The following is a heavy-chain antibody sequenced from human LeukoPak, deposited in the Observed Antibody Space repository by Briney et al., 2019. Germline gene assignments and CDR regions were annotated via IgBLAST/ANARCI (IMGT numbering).Heavy chain of an antibody. CDR1: GLTFSSYS. V-gene: IGHV3-21*01. Sequence: GGSLRLSCAASGLTFSSYSMNWVRQAPGKGLEWVSSISSSSYIYYADSVKGRFTISRDNAKNSLYLQMNSLRAEDTAVYYCASLTDIEAGAVRYWGQGTLVTVSS. CDR2: ISSSSYI. J-gene: IGHJ4*02. D-gene: IGHD1-26*01. CDR3: ASLTDIEAGAVRY.